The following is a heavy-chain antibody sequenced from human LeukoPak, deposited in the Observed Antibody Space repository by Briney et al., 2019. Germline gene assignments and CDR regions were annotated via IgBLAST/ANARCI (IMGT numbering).Heavy chain of an antibody. CDR2: IWYDGSNK. Sequence: PGGSLRLSCAASGFTFSSYGMHWVRQAPGKGLEWVAVIWYDGSNKYYADSVKGRFTISRDNSKNTLYPQMNSLRAEDTAVYYCAKMGGDYDSSGQGVYYYYMDVWGKGTTVTVSS. J-gene: IGHJ6*03. V-gene: IGHV3-33*06. CDR1: GFTFSSYG. D-gene: IGHD3-22*01. CDR3: AKMGGDYDSSGQGVYYYYMDV.